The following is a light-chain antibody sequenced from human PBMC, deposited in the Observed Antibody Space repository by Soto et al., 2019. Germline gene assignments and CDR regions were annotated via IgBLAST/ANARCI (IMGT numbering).Light chain of an antibody. CDR3: PPSYTTPRT. J-gene: IGKJ1*01. CDR2: AAS. V-gene: IGKV1-39*01. CDR1: QTIIGY. Sequence: DIQMTQSPSSLSASIVESVTITCRASQTIIGYLNWYQQKPGKAPRLLINAASNLQSGVPSRFRRSGSETDFTLTITSLQPGDFATYYCPPSYTTPRTFGQGTKVDI.